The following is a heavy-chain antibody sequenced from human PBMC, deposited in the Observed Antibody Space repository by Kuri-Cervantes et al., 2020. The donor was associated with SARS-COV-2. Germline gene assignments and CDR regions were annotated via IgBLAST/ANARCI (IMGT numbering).Heavy chain of an antibody. CDR2: INHSGST. J-gene: IGHJ6*02. CDR3: ARDQYYYYGMDV. CDR1: GGSFSGYY. Sequence: GSLRLSCAVYGGSFSGYYWSWIRQPPGKGLEWIGEINHSGSTNYNPSLKSRVTISVDTSKNQFSLKLSSVTAADTAVYYCARDQYYYYGMDVWGQGTTVTGSS. V-gene: IGHV4-34*01.